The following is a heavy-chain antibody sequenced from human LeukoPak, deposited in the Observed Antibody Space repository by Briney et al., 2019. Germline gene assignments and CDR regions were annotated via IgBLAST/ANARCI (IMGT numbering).Heavy chain of an antibody. CDR1: GYSFTSYW. V-gene: IGHV5-51*01. Sequence: GESLKISCKGSGYSFTSYWIGWVRQMPGEGLEWMGIIYPGDSDTRYSPSFQGQVTISADKSISTAYLQWSSLKASDTAMYYCARHPIVAATELDYWGQGTLVTVSS. CDR2: IYPGDSDT. J-gene: IGHJ4*02. D-gene: IGHD2-15*01. CDR3: ARHPIVAATELDY.